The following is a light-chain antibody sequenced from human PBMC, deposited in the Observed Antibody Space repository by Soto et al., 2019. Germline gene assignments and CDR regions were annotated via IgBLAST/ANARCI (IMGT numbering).Light chain of an antibody. CDR2: GAS. J-gene: IGKJ5*01. CDR1: QSVSSRY. CDR3: QQYDTSIT. Sequence: EIVLTQSPDTLSLSPGEGATLSCRASQSVSSRYLAWYQQKPGQAPRLLIYGASSRATGIPDRFSGSGSGTDFTLTISRLEPEDFAVFYCQQYDTSITFGQGTRLEIE. V-gene: IGKV3-20*01.